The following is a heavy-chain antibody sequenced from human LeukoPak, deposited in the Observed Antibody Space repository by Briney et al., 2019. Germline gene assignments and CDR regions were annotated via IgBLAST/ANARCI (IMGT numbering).Heavy chain of an antibody. CDR1: GFTFSTYA. Sequence: PGRSLRLSCAASGFTFSTYAMHWVRQAPGKGLEWVAVISYDGSNEYYADSVKGRFTISRDNSKNTLYLQMNSLRAEDTAVYYCARTYCSSTSCYKFDPWGQGTLVTVSS. CDR3: ARTYCSSTSCYKFDP. D-gene: IGHD2-2*02. CDR2: ISYDGSNE. V-gene: IGHV3-30-3*01. J-gene: IGHJ5*02.